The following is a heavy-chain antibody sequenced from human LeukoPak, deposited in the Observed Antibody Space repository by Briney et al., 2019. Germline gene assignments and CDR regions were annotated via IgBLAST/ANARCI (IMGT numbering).Heavy chain of an antibody. J-gene: IGHJ4*02. V-gene: IGHV1-2*02. Sequence: ASVKVSCKASGYTFTGYYIHWVRQAPGQGLEWMGWINPNSGGTNYAQKFQGRVPMTRDTSISTAYMELSRLRSDDTAVYYCARLAGPGSPIEYWGQGTLVTVSS. CDR3: ARLAGPGSPIEY. CDR2: INPNSGGT. CDR1: GYTFTGYY. D-gene: IGHD3-10*01.